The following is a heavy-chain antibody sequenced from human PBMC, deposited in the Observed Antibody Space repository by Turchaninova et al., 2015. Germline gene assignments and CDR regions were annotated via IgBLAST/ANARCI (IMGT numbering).Heavy chain of an antibody. Sequence: EVQLVESGGGLVQPGGSLGLSWAAYGFTFSNYWRTWVRQAQGKGLEGVANINQYRSEKYYADALKGRFTISRDNAKNSLYLQMNSLIVEESALYYCARASVTTGVDAFDIWGQGSMVTVSS. V-gene: IGHV3-7*01. D-gene: IGHD4-17*01. CDR2: INQYRSEK. J-gene: IGHJ3*02. CDR1: GFTFSNYW. CDR3: ARASVTTGVDAFDI.